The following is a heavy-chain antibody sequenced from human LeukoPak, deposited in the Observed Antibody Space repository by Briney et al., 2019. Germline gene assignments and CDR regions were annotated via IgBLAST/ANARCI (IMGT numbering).Heavy chain of an antibody. V-gene: IGHV3-23*01. CDR3: ARRTYSSGYNYFDY. Sequence: PGGSLRLSCAASGFTFSSYGMSWVRQAPGKGLEWVSAISGSGGSTYYADSVKGRFTISRDNAKNSLYLQMNSLRAENSALYYCARRTYSSGYNYFDYWGQGTLVTVSS. D-gene: IGHD6-19*01. CDR1: GFTFSSYG. CDR2: ISGSGGST. J-gene: IGHJ4*02.